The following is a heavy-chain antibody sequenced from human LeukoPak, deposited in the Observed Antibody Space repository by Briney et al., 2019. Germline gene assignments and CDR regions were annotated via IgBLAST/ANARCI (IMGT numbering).Heavy chain of an antibody. V-gene: IGHV4-59*02. CDR1: GASVTSYH. CDR3: VVTPPGF. J-gene: IGHJ4*02. CDR2: MYDSGST. D-gene: IGHD5-18*01. Sequence: SETLSLTCTVSGASVTSYHWSWIRQPPGKGLEWIGFMYDSGSTRYSPSLQSRVTISVDTSRNQFSLKLTSVTAADTAVYYCVVTPPGFWGQGALVTVSS.